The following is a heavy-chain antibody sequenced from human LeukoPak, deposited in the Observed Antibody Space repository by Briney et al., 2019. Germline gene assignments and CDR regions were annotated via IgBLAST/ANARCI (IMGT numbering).Heavy chain of an antibody. J-gene: IGHJ4*02. CDR2: ISAYNGNT. CDR1: GYTFTTYG. D-gene: IGHD3-22*01. Sequence: ASVKVSCKASGYTFTTYGITWVRQAPGQGLEWMGWISAYNGNTNYAQNLQGRVTMTTDTSTRTAYMELRSPRSDDTAVYYCARDWPDYYDSSGYYAFDYWGQGTLGTVSS. V-gene: IGHV1-18*01. CDR3: ARDWPDYYDSSGYYAFDY.